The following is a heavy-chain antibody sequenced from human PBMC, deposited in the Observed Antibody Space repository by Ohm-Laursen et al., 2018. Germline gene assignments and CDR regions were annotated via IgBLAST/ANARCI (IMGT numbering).Heavy chain of an antibody. J-gene: IGHJ4*02. CDR3: ARTTIVLMVYAIDYFDY. D-gene: IGHD2-8*01. V-gene: IGHV3-30*03. CDR2: ISSDGSNK. CDR1: GFTFSGYV. Sequence: SLRLSCTASGFTFSGYVMHWVRQAPGKGLEWVAVISSDGSNKSCPDSVKGRFTISRDNSKNTLYVQINSLRAEDTAVYYCARTTIVLMVYAIDYFDYWGQGTLVTVSS.